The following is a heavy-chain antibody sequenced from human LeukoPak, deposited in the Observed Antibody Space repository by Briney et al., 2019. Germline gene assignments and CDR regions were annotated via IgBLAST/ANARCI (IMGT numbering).Heavy chain of an antibody. J-gene: IGHJ4*02. D-gene: IGHD3-22*01. CDR2: LNPNSGGT. CDR3: ARDYAIVVVTAQPLGY. CDR1: GYTFTGYY. V-gene: IGHV1-2*02. Sequence: ESSVTVSCMASGYTFTGYYMHWVRQAPAQGLEWMGWLNPNSGGTHYAQQFQGRVTMTRDTSISTAYMELSRLRSDDTAVYYWARDYAIVVVTAQPLGYWGEGTLVTVSS.